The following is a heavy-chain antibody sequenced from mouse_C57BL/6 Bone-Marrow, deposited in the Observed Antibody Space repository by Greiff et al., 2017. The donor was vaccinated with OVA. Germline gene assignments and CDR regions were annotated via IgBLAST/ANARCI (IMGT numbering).Heavy chain of an antibody. CDR2: IYPGSGRT. CDR3: ARSGSTTVEGDFAMDY. J-gene: IGHJ4*01. Sequence: QVQLQQPGAELVKPGASVKMSCKASGYTFTSYWLTWVTQRPGQGLEWIGDIYPGSGRTHYNEKFKSHAPLTVDTSSSPDYMELSRLTSEDSAVYYCARSGSTTVEGDFAMDYWGKGTSVTVSS. CDR1: GYTFTSYW. D-gene: IGHD1-1*01. V-gene: IGHV1-55*01.